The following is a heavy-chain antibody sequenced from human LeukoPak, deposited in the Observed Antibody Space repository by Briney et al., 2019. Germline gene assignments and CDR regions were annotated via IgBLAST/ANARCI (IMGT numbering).Heavy chain of an antibody. CDR3: ARELGQGSGQGEFDP. CDR1: GGTFGSYA. Sequence: GASVKVSCKASGGTFGSYAISWVRQAPGQGLEWMGGIIPIFGTANYAQKFQGRVTITTDESTSTAYMELSSLRSEDTAVYYCARELGQGSGQGEFDPWGQGTLVTVSS. J-gene: IGHJ5*02. CDR2: IIPIFGTA. V-gene: IGHV1-69*05. D-gene: IGHD6-19*01.